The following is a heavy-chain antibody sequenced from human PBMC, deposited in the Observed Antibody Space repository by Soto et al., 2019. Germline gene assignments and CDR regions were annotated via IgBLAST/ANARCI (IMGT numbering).Heavy chain of an antibody. J-gene: IGHJ4*02. Sequence: GGSLRLSCAASGFTFSSYSMNWVRRAPGKGLEWVSYISSSSSTIYYADSVKGRFTISRDNAKNSLYLQMNSLRAEDAAVYYCARGRGPPVLAPDYWGQGTLVTVSP. CDR3: ARGRGPPVLAPDY. CDR1: GFTFSSYS. CDR2: ISSSSSTI. V-gene: IGHV3-48*01. D-gene: IGHD2-8*01.